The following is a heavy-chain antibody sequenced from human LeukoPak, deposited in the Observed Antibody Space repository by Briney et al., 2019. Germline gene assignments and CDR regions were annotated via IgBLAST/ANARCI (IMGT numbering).Heavy chain of an antibody. J-gene: IGHJ5*02. CDR2: ISAYNGNT. V-gene: IGHV1-18*01. D-gene: IGHD3-10*01. CDR1: GYTFTSYG. CDR3: ARRAAGSGSYYGFFWFDP. Sequence: RASVKVSCKASGYTFTSYGISWVRQAPGQGLEWMGWISAYNGNTNYAQKFQGRVTITADKSTSTAYMELSSLRSEDTAVYYCARRAAGSGSYYGFFWFDPWGQGTLVTVSS.